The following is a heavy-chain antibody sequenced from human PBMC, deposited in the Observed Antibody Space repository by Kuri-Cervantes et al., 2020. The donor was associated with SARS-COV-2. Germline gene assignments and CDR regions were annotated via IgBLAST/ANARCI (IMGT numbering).Heavy chain of an antibody. D-gene: IGHD3-22*01. V-gene: IGHV4-30-4*08. Sequence: SETLSLTCTVSGGSISSGDYYWSWIRQPPGKGLEWIGYIYYSGSTYYNPSLKSRVTISVDTSKNQFSLKLSSVTAADTAVYYCASLGDSSGYYLHYYYYYMDVWGKGTTVTVSS. CDR1: GGSISSGDYY. CDR3: ASLGDSSGYYLHYYYYYMDV. J-gene: IGHJ6*03. CDR2: IYYSGST.